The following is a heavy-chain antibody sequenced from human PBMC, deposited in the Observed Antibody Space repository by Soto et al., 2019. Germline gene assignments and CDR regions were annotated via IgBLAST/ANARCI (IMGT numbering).Heavy chain of an antibody. Sequence: GGSLRLSCAASGFTFSSYWMSWVRQAPGKGLEWVANIKQDGSEKYYVDSVKGRFTISRDNAKNSLYLQMNSLRAEDTAVYYCARDLFRVATIYTGFDYWGQGTLVTVSS. D-gene: IGHD5-12*01. J-gene: IGHJ4*02. CDR1: GFTFSSYW. V-gene: IGHV3-7*01. CDR2: IKQDGSEK. CDR3: ARDLFRVATIYTGFDY.